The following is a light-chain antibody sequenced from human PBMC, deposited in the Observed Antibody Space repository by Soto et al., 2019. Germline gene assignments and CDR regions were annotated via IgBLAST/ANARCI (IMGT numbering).Light chain of an antibody. CDR1: TGSVTSGYY. Sequence: QAVVTQAPSLTVSPGGTVTLTCASSTGSVTSGYYPNWFQQKPGQAPRALINSTNSKHSWTPARFSGSLLGGKAALTLSGVQPEDEAEYYCLLDSGGTHVWVFGGGTKLTVL. J-gene: IGLJ3*02. V-gene: IGLV7-43*01. CDR3: LLDSGGTHVWV. CDR2: STN.